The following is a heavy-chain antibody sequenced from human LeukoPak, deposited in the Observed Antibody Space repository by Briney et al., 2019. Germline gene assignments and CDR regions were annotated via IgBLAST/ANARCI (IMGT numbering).Heavy chain of an antibody. J-gene: IGHJ4*02. V-gene: IGHV3-23*01. CDR3: AKDSEEYDFWSGYPNDY. Sequence: GGSLRLSCAASGFTFSSYAMSWVRQAPGKGLEWASAISGSGGSTYYADSVKGRFTISRDNSKNTLYLQMNSLRAEDTAVYYCAKDSEEYDFWSGYPNDYWGQGTLVTVSS. D-gene: IGHD3-3*01. CDR2: ISGSGGST. CDR1: GFTFSSYA.